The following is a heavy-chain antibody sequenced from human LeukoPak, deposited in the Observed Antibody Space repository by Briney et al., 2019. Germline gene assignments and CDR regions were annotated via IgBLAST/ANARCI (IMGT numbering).Heavy chain of an antibody. Sequence: GRSLRLSCAASGFTFSSYGMHWVRQAPGKGLEWVAVIWYGGSNKYYADSVKGRFTISRDNSKNTLYLQMNSLRAEDTAVYYCARGECSGGSCLSTFDYWGQGTLVTVSS. J-gene: IGHJ4*02. D-gene: IGHD2-15*01. V-gene: IGHV3-33*01. CDR2: IWYGGSNK. CDR3: ARGECSGGSCLSTFDY. CDR1: GFTFSSYG.